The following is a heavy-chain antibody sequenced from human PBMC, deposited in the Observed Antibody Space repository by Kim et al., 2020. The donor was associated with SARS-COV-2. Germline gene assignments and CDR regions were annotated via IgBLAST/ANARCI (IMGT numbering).Heavy chain of an antibody. CDR2: INHSGTT. CDR1: GGSFSGYY. J-gene: IGHJ4*02. D-gene: IGHD6-13*01. V-gene: IGHV4-34*01. CDR3: GRRSPYMAADY. Sequence: SETLSLTCAVYGGSFSGYYWGWIRQPPGKGLEWIADINHSGTTNYNPSLKSRVTISVDMSKNQVSLKLSSVTAADTAVYYCGRRSPYMAADYWGQGTLVTVSS.